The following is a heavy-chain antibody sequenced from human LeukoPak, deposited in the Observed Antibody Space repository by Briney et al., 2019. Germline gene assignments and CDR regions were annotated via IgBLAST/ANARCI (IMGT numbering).Heavy chain of an antibody. CDR3: AKDLYYYDSSGYTRPPFDY. V-gene: IGHV3-23*01. Sequence: GGSLRLSCAASGFTFSSYAMSWVRQAPGKGLEWVSAISGSGGSTYYADSVKGRFTISRDNSKNTLYLQMNSLRAEDTAVYYCAKDLYYYDSSGYTRPPFDYWGQGTLVTVSS. D-gene: IGHD3-22*01. J-gene: IGHJ4*02. CDR2: ISGSGGST. CDR1: GFTFSSYA.